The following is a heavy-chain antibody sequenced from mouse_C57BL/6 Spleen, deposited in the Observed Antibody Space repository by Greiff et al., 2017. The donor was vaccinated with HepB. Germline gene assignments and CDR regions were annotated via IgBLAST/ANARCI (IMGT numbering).Heavy chain of an antibody. Sequence: VQRVESGPGLVQPSQSLSITCTVSGFSLTSYGVHWVRQSPGKGLEWLGVIWSGGSTNYNAAFISSLSISKDNSTSQVFFKMNSLQADDTAIYYCAREDGGYWGQGTTLTVSS. CDR2: IWSGGST. D-gene: IGHD2-3*01. V-gene: IGHV2-2*01. CDR3: AREDGGY. J-gene: IGHJ2*01. CDR1: GFSLTSYG.